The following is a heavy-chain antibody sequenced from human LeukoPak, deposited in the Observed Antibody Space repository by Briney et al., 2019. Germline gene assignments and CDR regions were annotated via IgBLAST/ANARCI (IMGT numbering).Heavy chain of an antibody. CDR3: ARLVVEDAFDI. J-gene: IGHJ3*02. V-gene: IGHV4-39*02. Sequence: SETLSLTCTVSGGSISSGSSYWGWIRQPPGKGVDWIGSIYYSGTTYYNSSLKSRLATIADASKNHSSLQQSSVPAAETTVFYCARLVVEDAFDIWGQGTLVTVSS. D-gene: IGHD3-22*01. CDR1: GGSISSGSSY. CDR2: IYYSGTT.